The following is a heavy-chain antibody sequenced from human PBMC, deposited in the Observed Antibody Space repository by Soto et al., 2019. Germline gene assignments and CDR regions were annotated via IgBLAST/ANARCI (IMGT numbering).Heavy chain of an antibody. V-gene: IGHV3-23*01. Sequence: AGGSLRLSCAASGFTFSSYAMSWVRQAPGKGLEWVSAISGSGGSTYYADSVKGRFTISRDNSKNTLYLQMNSLRAEDTAVYYCAKDLGVAGIRYYFDYWGQGTLVTVSS. D-gene: IGHD6-19*01. CDR2: ISGSGGST. CDR3: AKDLGVAGIRYYFDY. J-gene: IGHJ4*02. CDR1: GFTFSSYA.